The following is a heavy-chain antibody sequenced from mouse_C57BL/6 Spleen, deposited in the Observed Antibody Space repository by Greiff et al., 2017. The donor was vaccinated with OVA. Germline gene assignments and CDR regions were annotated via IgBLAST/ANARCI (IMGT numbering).Heavy chain of an antibody. V-gene: IGHV1-62-2*01. CDR2: FYPGSGSI. J-gene: IGHJ3*01. CDR1: GYTFTEYT. D-gene: IGHD2-4*01. Sequence: QVQLQQSGAELVKPGASVKLSCKASGYTFTEYTIHWVKQRSGQGLEWIGWFYPGSGSIKYNEKFKDKATLTADKSSSTVYMALSRLTYDDSAVYFCARHEDGDYDYDWFAYWGQGTLVTVSA. CDR3: ARHEDGDYDYDWFAY.